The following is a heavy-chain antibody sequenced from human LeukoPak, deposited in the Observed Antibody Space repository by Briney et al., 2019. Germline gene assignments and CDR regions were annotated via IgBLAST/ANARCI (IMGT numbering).Heavy chain of an antibody. V-gene: IGHV4-34*01. J-gene: IGHJ6*02. Sequence: PSETLSLTCAVYGGSFSGYYWSWIRQPPGKGLEWIGEINHSGSTNYNPSLKSRVTISVDTSKNQFSLKLSSVTAADTAVYYCARETVRGVIGGMDVWGQGTTVTVSS. D-gene: IGHD3-10*01. CDR2: INHSGST. CDR3: ARETVRGVIGGMDV. CDR1: GGSFSGYY.